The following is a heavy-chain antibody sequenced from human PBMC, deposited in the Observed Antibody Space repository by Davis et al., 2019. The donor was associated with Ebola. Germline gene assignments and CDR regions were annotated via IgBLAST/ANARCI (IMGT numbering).Heavy chain of an antibody. V-gene: IGHV3-33*01. CDR2: IWFDGTKT. Sequence: PGGSLRLSCSASGFTFSSYGMHWVRQAPGKGLEWVAVIWFDGTKTFYTDSVKGRFTLSRDNSKNTLSLHMNSLRADETAIYYCARNGVEGSLDSWGQGTLVTVSS. D-gene: IGHD2-8*01. J-gene: IGHJ4*02. CDR3: ARNGVEGSLDS. CDR1: GFTFSSYG.